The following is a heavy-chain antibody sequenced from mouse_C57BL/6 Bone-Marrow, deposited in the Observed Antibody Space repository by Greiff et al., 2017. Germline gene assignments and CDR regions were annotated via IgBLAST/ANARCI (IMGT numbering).Heavy chain of an antibody. Sequence: EVQGVESGGDLVKPGGSLKLSCAASGFTFSSYGMSWVRQTPDKRLEWVATISSGGSYTYYPDSVKGRFTISRDNAKNTLYLQMSSLKSEDTAMYYCARSYYSNYVLFAYWGQGTLVTVSA. J-gene: IGHJ3*01. CDR1: GFTFSSYG. CDR3: ARSYYSNYVLFAY. V-gene: IGHV5-6*01. D-gene: IGHD2-5*01. CDR2: ISSGGSYT.